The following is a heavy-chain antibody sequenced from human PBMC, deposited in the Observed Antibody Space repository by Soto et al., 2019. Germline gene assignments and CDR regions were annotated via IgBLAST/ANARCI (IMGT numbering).Heavy chain of an antibody. D-gene: IGHD5-18*01. CDR3: ARGGTALGY. J-gene: IGHJ4*02. CDR1: GGSFSGYY. CDR2: IKHSGSI. Sequence: QVQLQQWGAGLLKPSETLSLTCAVYGGSFSGYYCSWIRQPPEKGLEWIGEIKHSGSINYNPSPKSRVTISVDTTKSLFSLKLSSVTAADTAVYYCARGGTALGYWGQGTLVTVSS. V-gene: IGHV4-34*01.